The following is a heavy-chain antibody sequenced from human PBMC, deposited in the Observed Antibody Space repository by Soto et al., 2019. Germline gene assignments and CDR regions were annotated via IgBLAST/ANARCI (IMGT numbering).Heavy chain of an antibody. Sequence: SETLFLTCTVSGGSISSSSYYWVWIRQPPGKGLEWIGSIYYSGTTYYNPSLKSRVTISVDTSKNQFSLKLRSVTAADTAVYYCARQSPDYLGSVGWFDPWGQGTLVTVSS. J-gene: IGHJ5*02. V-gene: IGHV4-39*01. CDR3: ARQSPDYLGSVGWFDP. D-gene: IGHD1-26*01. CDR2: IYYSGTT. CDR1: GGSISSSSYY.